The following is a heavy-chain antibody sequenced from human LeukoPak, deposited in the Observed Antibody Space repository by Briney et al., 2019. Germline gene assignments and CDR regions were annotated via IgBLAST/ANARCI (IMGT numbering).Heavy chain of an antibody. CDR1: GFTFSSYW. CDR2: ISGDGRNI. J-gene: IGHJ4*02. V-gene: IGHV3-74*01. Sequence: GGSLRLSWVASGFTFSSYWMHWVRQDPRKGLVWVSRISGDGRNINYADSVRGRFTISRDNAKNTLYLQMNTLRVEDTAIYYCATDWAWGGSDHWGQGALVTVSS. CDR3: ATDWAWGGSDH. D-gene: IGHD3-16*01.